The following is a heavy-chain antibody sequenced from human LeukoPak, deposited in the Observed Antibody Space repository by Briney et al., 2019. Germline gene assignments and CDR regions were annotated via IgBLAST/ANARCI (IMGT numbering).Heavy chain of an antibody. CDR3: ARAPYDFWSGYYPYYFDS. J-gene: IGHJ4*02. CDR1: GDSVSSNSAA. D-gene: IGHD3-3*01. CDR2: TYYSSKWYN. V-gene: IGHV6-1*01. Sequence: SQTLSLTFAISGDSVSSNSAAWNWIRQSPSRGLEWLGRTYYSSKWYNDYAVSVKSRITINPDTSKNQFSLQLNSVTPEDTAVYYCARAPYDFWSGYYPYYFDSWGQGTLVTVSS.